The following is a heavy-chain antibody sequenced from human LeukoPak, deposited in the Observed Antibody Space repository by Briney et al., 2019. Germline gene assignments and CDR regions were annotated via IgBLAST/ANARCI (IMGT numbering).Heavy chain of an antibody. CDR1: GFTVSSNY. CDR2: IYSGGST. D-gene: IGHD6-13*01. J-gene: IGHJ4*02. V-gene: IGHV3-53*01. CDR3: AREPAAGKLDY. Sequence: PGGSLRLSCAASGFTVSSNYMSWVRQAPGKGLEWVSVIYSGGSTYYADSVKGRFTISRDNSKNTLYLQMNSLRAEDTAVYYCAREPAAGKLDYWGQGTLVTVSS.